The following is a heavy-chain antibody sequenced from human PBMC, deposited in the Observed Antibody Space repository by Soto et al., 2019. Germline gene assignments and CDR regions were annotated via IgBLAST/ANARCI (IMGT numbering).Heavy chain of an antibody. Sequence: QVQLQESGPGLVKPSGTLSLTCAVSGGSISSSNWWSWVRQPPGKGLEWIGEIYHSGSTNYNPSLKSRVTISVDKSKNQFSLKLSSVTAADTAVYYCARVGGLWFGELSILGDAFDIWGQGTMVTVSS. V-gene: IGHV4-4*02. D-gene: IGHD3-10*01. CDR2: IYHSGST. CDR1: GGSISSSNW. J-gene: IGHJ3*02. CDR3: ARVGGLWFGELSILGDAFDI.